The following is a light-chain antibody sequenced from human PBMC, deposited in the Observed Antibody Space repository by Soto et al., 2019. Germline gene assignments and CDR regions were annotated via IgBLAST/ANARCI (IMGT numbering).Light chain of an antibody. Sequence: QSVLTQPRSASGSPGQSVTISCTGTRSDVGTYNYVSWYQQHPGKAPKLIIYEVSKRPSGVPDRFSGSKSGNTASLTVSGLQAEDEADYYCSSYAGRNNFYVFGTGTKVTVL. CDR1: RSDVGTYNY. CDR2: EVS. J-gene: IGLJ1*01. CDR3: SSYAGRNNFYV. V-gene: IGLV2-8*01.